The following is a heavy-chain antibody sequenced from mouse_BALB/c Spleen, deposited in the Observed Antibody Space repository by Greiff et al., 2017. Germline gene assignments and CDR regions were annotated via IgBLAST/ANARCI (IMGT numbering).Heavy chain of an antibody. V-gene: IGHV5-6-5*01. Sequence: DVMLVESGGGLVKPGGSLKLSCAASGFTFSSYAMSWVRQTPEKRLEWVASISSGGSTYYPDSVKGRFTISRDNARNILYLQMSSLRSEDTAMYYCARNYGSSDVDDWGQGTTLTVSS. D-gene: IGHD1-1*01. CDR2: ISSGGST. CDR3: ARNYGSSDVDD. CDR1: GFTFSSYA. J-gene: IGHJ2*01.